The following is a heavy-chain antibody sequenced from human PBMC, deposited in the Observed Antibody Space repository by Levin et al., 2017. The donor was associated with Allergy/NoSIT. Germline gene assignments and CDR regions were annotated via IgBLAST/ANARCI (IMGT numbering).Heavy chain of an antibody. CDR1: LYCCSIYF. Sequence: GSSLPLSFPFSLYCCSIYFFFLCLLMPVPFLSFLFLLSPFYSATRYSPSFQGQVTISADKSISTAYLQWSSLKASDTAMYYCASGLSRYSSSWYVAFDIWGQGTMVTVSS. CDR3: ASGLSRYSSSWYVAFDI. J-gene: IGHJ3*02. D-gene: IGHD6-13*01. V-gene: IGHV5-51*01. CDR2: LSPFYSAT.